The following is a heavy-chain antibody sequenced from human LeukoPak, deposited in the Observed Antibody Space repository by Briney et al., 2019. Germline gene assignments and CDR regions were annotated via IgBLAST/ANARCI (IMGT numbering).Heavy chain of an antibody. V-gene: IGHV3-53*01. CDR2: IYSGGST. CDR1: GFTVSSNY. J-gene: IGHJ4*02. Sequence: GGSLRPSCAASGFTVSSNYMSWVRQAPGKGLEWVSVIYSGGSTYYADSVKGRFTISRDNSKNTLYLQMNSLRAEDTAVYYCARYYYDSSGYYYEYFDYWGQGTLVTVSS. CDR3: ARYYYDSSGYYYEYFDY. D-gene: IGHD3-22*01.